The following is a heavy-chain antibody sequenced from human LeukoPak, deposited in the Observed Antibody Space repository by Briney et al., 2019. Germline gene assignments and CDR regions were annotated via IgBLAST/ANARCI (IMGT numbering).Heavy chain of an antibody. CDR2: IYHSGST. D-gene: IGHD3-9*01. Sequence: PSETLSLTCTVSGGSISSSSYYWGWIRQPPGKGLEWIGEIYHSGSTNYNPSLKSRVTISVDKSKNQFSLKLSSVTAADTAVYYCARQRKYYDILTGYYPKGVSKRYFDYWGQGTLVTVSS. CDR3: ARQRKYYDILTGYYPKGVSKRYFDY. CDR1: GGSISSSSYY. J-gene: IGHJ4*02. V-gene: IGHV4-39*07.